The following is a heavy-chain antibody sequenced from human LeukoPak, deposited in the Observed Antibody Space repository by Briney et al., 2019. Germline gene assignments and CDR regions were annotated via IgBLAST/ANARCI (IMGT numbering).Heavy chain of an antibody. D-gene: IGHD2-2*01. Sequence: ASVKVSCKVSGYTLTELSMHWVRQAPGKGLEWMGGFDPEDGETIYAQKFQGRVTMAEDTSTDTAYMELSSLRSEDTAVYYCATGKIVVVPAALYRWGQGTLVTVSS. CDR2: FDPEDGET. J-gene: IGHJ4*02. CDR3: ATGKIVVVPAALYR. CDR1: GYTLTELS. V-gene: IGHV1-24*01.